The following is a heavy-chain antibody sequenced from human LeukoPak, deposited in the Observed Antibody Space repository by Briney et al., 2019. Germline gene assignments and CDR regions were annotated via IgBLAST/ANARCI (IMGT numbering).Heavy chain of an antibody. Sequence: PSETLSLTCTVPGGSISSYYWSWIRQPPGKGLEWIGHIFYSENTKSNPSLKSRVTISIDTSKNQFSLKLSSVTAADTAVYYCARHAYGSYWYLDLWGRGTLVSVSS. V-gene: IGHV4-59*08. CDR3: ARHAYGSYWYLDL. CDR1: GGSISSYY. D-gene: IGHD3-16*01. J-gene: IGHJ2*01. CDR2: IFYSENT.